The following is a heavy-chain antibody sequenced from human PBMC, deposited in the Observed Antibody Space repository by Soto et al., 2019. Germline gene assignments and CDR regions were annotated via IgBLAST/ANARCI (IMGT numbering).Heavy chain of an antibody. D-gene: IGHD1-26*01. CDR1: GYIFRSYG. V-gene: IGHV1-18*04. CDR3: ARDQGATTAFDY. J-gene: IGHJ4*02. CDR2: ISTYNGNT. Sequence: GASVKVSCKASGYIFRSYGITWVRQAPGQGLEWMGWISTYNGNTNYAQKLQGRVTLTTDTSTTTVYMELRSLRSDDTAVYYCARDQGATTAFDYWGQGILVTVSS.